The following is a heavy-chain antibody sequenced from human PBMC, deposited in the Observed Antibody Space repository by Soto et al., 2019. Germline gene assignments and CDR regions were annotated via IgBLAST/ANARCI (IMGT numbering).Heavy chain of an antibody. V-gene: IGHV3-23*01. CDR1: GFTFSTYA. Sequence: PGGSLRLSCAASGFTFSTYAMSWVRQAPGKGLEWVSGITSYGDTTYYADSVKGRFSISRDNSKNTLYLQMNGLRVEDTAVYYCATSPTNVAGTNYSFDYWGQGTLVTVSS. J-gene: IGHJ4*02. D-gene: IGHD6-19*01. CDR3: ATSPTNVAGTNYSFDY. CDR2: ITSYGDTT.